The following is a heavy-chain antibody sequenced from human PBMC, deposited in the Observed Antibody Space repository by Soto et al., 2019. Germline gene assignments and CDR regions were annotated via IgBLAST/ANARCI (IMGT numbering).Heavy chain of an antibody. CDR3: AIVAVVSAGGCYCDYGMDV. V-gene: IGHV5-10-1*01. Sequence: PGESLKISCKGSGYSFTSYWISWVRQMPGKGLEWMGRIDPSDYYTNYSPSFQGHVTISADKSISTAYLQWSSLKASDTAMYYCAIVAVVSAGGCYCDYGMDVWGQGTTVTVSS. J-gene: IGHJ6*02. CDR2: IDPSDYYT. D-gene: IGHD2-15*01. CDR1: GYSFTSYW.